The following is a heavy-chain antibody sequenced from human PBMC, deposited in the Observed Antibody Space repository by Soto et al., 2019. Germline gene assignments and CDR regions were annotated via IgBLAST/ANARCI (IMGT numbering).Heavy chain of an antibody. Sequence: ASVKVSCKASGYTFTGYYMHWVRQAPGQGLEWMGIINPSGGSTSYAQKFQGRVTMTRDTSTSTVYMELSSLRSEDTAVYYCASRSLYCSSTSCYSLDYWGQGTLVTVSS. V-gene: IGHV1-46*01. CDR3: ASRSLYCSSTSCYSLDY. CDR2: INPSGGST. J-gene: IGHJ4*02. CDR1: GYTFTGYY. D-gene: IGHD2-2*01.